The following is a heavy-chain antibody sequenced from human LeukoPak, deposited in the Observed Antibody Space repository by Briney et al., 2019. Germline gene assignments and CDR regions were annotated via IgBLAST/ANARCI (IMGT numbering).Heavy chain of an antibody. D-gene: IGHD2-8*01. CDR1: GGTFSSYA. Sequence: SVKVSCKASGGTFSSYAISWVRQAPGQGLEWMGGIIPIFGTANYAQKFQGRVTITTDESTSTAYMELSSLRSEDTAVYYCARERGDCTNGVCYTTFDYWGQGTLVTVSS. V-gene: IGHV1-69*05. CDR3: ARERGDCTNGVCYTTFDY. CDR2: IIPIFGTA. J-gene: IGHJ4*02.